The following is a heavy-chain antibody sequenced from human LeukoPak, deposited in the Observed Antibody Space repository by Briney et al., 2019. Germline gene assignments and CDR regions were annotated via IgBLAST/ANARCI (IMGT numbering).Heavy chain of an antibody. V-gene: IGHV3-74*01. D-gene: IGHD3-3*01. J-gene: IGHJ5*02. CDR1: GFTFSSLW. CDR3: AQSGHYCNWFDP. Sequence: PGGSLRLSCAASGFTFSSLWMRWVRQAPGKGLVWVSGINSDGGNTTYADSVKGRFTISRDNAKNTLYRQMNSLRAEDTAGYYCAQSGHYCNWFDPWGQGTLVTVSS. CDR2: INSDGGNT.